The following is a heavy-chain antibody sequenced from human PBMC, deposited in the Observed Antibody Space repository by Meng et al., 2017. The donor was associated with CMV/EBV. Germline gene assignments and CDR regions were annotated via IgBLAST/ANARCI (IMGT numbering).Heavy chain of an antibody. Sequence: SETLSLTCTVSGGSISSYYWSWIRQPPGKGLEWIGYIYYSGSTNYNPSLKSRVTISVDTSKNQFSLKLSSLTAADTAVYYCASKGYCSGGSWYSTYDDGMDAWGQGTTVTVSS. CDR2: IYYSGST. CDR1: GGSISSYY. V-gene: IGHV4-59*01. CDR3: ASKGYCSGGSWYSTYDDGMDA. J-gene: IGHJ6*02. D-gene: IGHD2-15*01.